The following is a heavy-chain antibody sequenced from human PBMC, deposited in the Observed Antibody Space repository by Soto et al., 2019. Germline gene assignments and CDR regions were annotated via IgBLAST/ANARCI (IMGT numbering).Heavy chain of an antibody. CDR2: ISYDGSNK. Sequence: QVQLVESGGGVVQPGRSLRLSCAASGFTFSSYGMHWVRQAPGKGLEWVAVISYDGSNKYYADSVKGRFTISRDNSKNTLYLQMNSLRGEDTAVYYCAKDGREMATINLWYFDLWGRGTLVTVSS. CDR1: GFTFSSYG. D-gene: IGHD5-12*01. CDR3: AKDGREMATINLWYFDL. V-gene: IGHV3-30*18. J-gene: IGHJ2*01.